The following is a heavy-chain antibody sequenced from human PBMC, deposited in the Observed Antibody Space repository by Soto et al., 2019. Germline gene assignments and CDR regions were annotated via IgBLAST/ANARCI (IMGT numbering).Heavy chain of an antibody. D-gene: IGHD3-3*01. CDR3: ARVLLRFVEWLPNIDY. CDR2: ISAYNGNT. V-gene: IGHV1-18*01. Sequence: ASLKVSCKASAYTFTSYGISWVRQAPGQGLEWMGWISAYNGNTNYAQKLQGRVTMTTDTSTSTAYMELRSLRSDDTAVYYCARVLLRFVEWLPNIDYWGQGTLVTVSS. J-gene: IGHJ4*02. CDR1: AYTFTSYG.